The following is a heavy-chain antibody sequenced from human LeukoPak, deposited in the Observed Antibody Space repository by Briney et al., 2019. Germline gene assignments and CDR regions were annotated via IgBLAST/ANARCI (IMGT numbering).Heavy chain of an antibody. CDR2: IKSKADGGTT. Sequence: PGGALRLSCAASGFTFSNAWMSWVRQAPGKGLEWVGRIKSKADGGTTDYAALVKGRFTISRDDSKSTLFLQMNSLKTEDTAMYYCTTDDPVNRSWGQGTLVTVSS. D-gene: IGHD2/OR15-2a*01. CDR1: GFTFSNAW. CDR3: TTDDPVNRS. V-gene: IGHV3-15*01. J-gene: IGHJ4*02.